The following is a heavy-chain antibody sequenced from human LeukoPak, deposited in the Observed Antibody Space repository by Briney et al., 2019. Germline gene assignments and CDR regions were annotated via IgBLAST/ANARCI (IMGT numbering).Heavy chain of an antibody. J-gene: IGHJ4*02. CDR3: ARHLSSSWATFDC. CDR1: GGSISSGSYY. D-gene: IGHD6-13*01. CDR2: IYTSGST. V-gene: IGHV4-61*02. Sequence: SQTLSLTCTVSGGSISSGSYYWSWIRQPAGKGLEWIGRIYTSGSTNYNPSLKSRVTISVDTSKNQFSLKLSSVTAADTAVYYCARHLSSSWATFDCWGQGTLVTVSS.